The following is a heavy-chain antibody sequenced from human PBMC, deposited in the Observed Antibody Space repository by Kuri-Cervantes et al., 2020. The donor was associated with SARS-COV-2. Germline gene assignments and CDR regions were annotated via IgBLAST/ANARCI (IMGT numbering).Heavy chain of an antibody. V-gene: IGHV4-39*01. CDR3: ARSRDGYNND. CDR1: GGSISSSSYY. CDR2: IYYSGST. D-gene: IGHD5-24*01. Sequence: SETLSLTCTVSGGSISSSSYYWGWIRQPPGKGLEWIGSIYYSGSTYYNPSLKSRVTISVDTSKNQFSLKLSSVTAADTAVYYCARSRDGYNNDWGQGILVTVSS. J-gene: IGHJ4*02.